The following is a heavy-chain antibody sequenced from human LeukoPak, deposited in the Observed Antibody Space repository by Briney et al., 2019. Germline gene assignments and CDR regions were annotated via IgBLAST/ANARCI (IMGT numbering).Heavy chain of an antibody. Sequence: GGSLRLSCAASGFTVSSNYMGWVRQAPGKGLEWVSVLYSGGSTYYPDSVKGRFTISRDNSQNTLDLQMDSLRAEDTAVYYCARLYDRSAYGAFDIWGQGTMVTVPS. CDR3: ARLYDRSAYGAFDI. V-gene: IGHV3-66*02. D-gene: IGHD3-22*01. J-gene: IGHJ3*02. CDR2: LYSGGST. CDR1: GFTVSSNY.